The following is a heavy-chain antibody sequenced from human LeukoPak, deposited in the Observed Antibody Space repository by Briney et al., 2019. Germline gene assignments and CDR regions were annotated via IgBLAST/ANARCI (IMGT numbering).Heavy chain of an antibody. CDR1: GGTFSSYA. V-gene: IGHV1-69*04. D-gene: IGHD2-15*01. CDR3: ARVVAATRCDY. CDR2: IIPILGIA. Sequence: SVKVSCKASGGTFSSYAISWVRQAPGQGFEWMGRIIPILGIANYAQKFQGRVTITADKSTSTAYMELSSLRSEDTAVYYCARVVAATRCDYWGQGTLVTVSS. J-gene: IGHJ4*02.